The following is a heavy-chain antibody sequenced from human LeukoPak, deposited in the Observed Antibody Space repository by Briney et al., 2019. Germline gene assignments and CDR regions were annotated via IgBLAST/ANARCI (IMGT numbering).Heavy chain of an antibody. Sequence: GGSLKISCKGSGYSFTNYWITWVRQMPGKGLEWMGMIDPSDSYTNYSPSFQGHVTISADKSISTAYLQWGSLRASDTAMYYCARSSYDDSSGYSTSDYWGQGTLVTVSS. CDR1: GYSFTNYW. CDR3: ARSSYDDSSGYSTSDY. D-gene: IGHD3-22*01. V-gene: IGHV5-10-1*01. CDR2: IDPSDSYT. J-gene: IGHJ4*02.